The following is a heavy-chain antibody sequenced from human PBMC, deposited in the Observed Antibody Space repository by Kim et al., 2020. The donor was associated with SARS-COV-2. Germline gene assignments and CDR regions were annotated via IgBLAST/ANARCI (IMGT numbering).Heavy chain of an antibody. CDR2: IYWDDDK. CDR1: GFSLSTSGVG. J-gene: IGHJ4*02. D-gene: IGHD3-3*01. Sequence: SGPTLVNPTQTLTLTCTFSGFSLSTSGVGVGWIRQPPGKALEWLALIYWDDDKRYSPSLKSRLTITKDTSKNQVVLTMTNMDPVDTATYYCAHFIVLRFLEWSVREYYFDYWGQGTLVTVSS. CDR3: AHFIVLRFLEWSVREYYFDY. V-gene: IGHV2-5*02.